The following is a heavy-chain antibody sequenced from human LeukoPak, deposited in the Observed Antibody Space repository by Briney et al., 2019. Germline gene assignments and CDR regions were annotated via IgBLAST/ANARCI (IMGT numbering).Heavy chain of an antibody. J-gene: IGHJ4*02. V-gene: IGHV3-7*01. CDR2: IKGDGSAE. D-gene: IGHD5-18*01. CDR1: GFTFSNYW. CDR3: ATSRDAPMET. Sequence: GGSLRLSCAASGFTSGFTFSNYWMSWVRQAPGKGLEWVANIKGDGSAEFYVDSVKGRFTISRDNAKNSLYLQMNSLRAEDTAVYYCATSRDAPMETGGQGTLVTVSS.